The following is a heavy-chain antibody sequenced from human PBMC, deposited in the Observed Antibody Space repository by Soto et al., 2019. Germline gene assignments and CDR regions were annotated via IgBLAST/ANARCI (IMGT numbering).Heavy chain of an antibody. CDR3: TTDSRSTMIVVVIDAFDI. CDR1: GFTFSNAW. CDR2: IKSKTDGGTT. D-gene: IGHD3-22*01. Sequence: GGSLRLSCAASGFTFSNAWMSWVRQAPGKGLEWVGRIKSKTDGGTTDYAAPVKGRFTISRDDSKNTLYLQMNSLKTEDTAVYYCTTDSRSTMIVVVIDAFDIWGQGTMVTVSS. V-gene: IGHV3-15*01. J-gene: IGHJ3*02.